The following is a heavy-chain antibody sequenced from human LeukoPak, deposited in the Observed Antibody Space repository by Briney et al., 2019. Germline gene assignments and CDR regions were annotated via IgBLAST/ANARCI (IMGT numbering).Heavy chain of an antibody. CDR3: ARAVDPYYFDY. CDR2: IYSGGST. CDR1: GFTVSSNY. J-gene: IGHJ4*02. D-gene: IGHD2-21*01. Sequence: GGSLRLSCAASGFTVSSNYMTWVRQAPGKGLEWVSVIYSGGSTYYADSVKGRFATSRDNSKNTLYLQMNSLRAEDTAVYYCARAVDPYYFDYWGQGALVTVSS. V-gene: IGHV3-53*01.